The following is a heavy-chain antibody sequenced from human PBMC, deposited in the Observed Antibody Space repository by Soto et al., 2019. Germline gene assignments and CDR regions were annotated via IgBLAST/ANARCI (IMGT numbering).Heavy chain of an antibody. D-gene: IGHD5-12*01. J-gene: IGHJ4*02. CDR2: IYYTEGT. V-gene: IGHV4-39*01. CDR1: GASITSNSY. Sequence: SSETLSLTCTVSGASITSNSYWAWMRQPPGKGLEWIGSIYYTEGTSSNPSLRSRVTMSVDTSNNQFSLRLSSVTAADTAVYYCARHERSRGYLYSDYDSVSEWGQGTLVTVSS. CDR3: ARHERSRGYLYSDYDSVSE.